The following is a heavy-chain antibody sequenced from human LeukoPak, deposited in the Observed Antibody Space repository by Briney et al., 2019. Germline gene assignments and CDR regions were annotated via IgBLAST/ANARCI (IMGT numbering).Heavy chain of an antibody. Sequence: GGSLRLSCAASGFTFASYAMSWFRQAPGKGLEWVSSISGSGGSTYYIDSVKGRFTSSRDNSKSTLYLQMNSLRAEDTAVYYCARPVGISNRVMEDYWGHGTLVTVSS. D-gene: IGHD3-16*02. CDR3: ARPVGISNRVMEDY. J-gene: IGHJ4*01. V-gene: IGHV3-23*01. CDR1: GFTFASYA. CDR2: ISGSGGST.